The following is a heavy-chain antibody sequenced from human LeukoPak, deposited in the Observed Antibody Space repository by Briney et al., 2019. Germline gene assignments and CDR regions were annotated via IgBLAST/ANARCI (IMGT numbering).Heavy chain of an antibody. Sequence: SETLSLTCTVSGYSISSGYYWGWIRQPPGKGLEWTGSIYHSGSTYYNPSLKSRVTISVDTSKNQFSLKLSSVTAADTAVYYCARRKERIAAAGSGRYFDYWGQGTLVTVSS. D-gene: IGHD6-13*01. CDR2: IYHSGST. CDR3: ARRKERIAAAGSGRYFDY. V-gene: IGHV4-38-2*02. CDR1: GYSISSGYY. J-gene: IGHJ4*02.